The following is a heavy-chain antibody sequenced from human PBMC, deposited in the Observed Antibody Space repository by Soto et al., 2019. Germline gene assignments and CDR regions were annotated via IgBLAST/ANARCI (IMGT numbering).Heavy chain of an antibody. D-gene: IGHD2-15*01. CDR3: ARGRGVGGGYYYYGMDV. V-gene: IGHV4-34*01. J-gene: IGHJ6*02. Sequence: QVQLQQWGAGLLKPSETLSLTCAVYGGSFSGYYWSWIRQPPGKGLEWIGEINHSGSTNYNPSLKSRVTISVDTSKNQFSLKLRSVTAADTAVYYCARGRGVGGGYYYYGMDVWGQGTTVTVSS. CDR1: GGSFSGYY. CDR2: INHSGST.